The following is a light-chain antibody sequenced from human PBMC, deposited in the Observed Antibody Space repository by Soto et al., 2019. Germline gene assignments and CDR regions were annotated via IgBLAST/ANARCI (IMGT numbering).Light chain of an antibody. V-gene: IGKV3-11*01. J-gene: IGKJ5*01. CDR1: QSVSGY. CDR2: ADS. Sequence: EIVLTQSPATLSLSPGETATLSCSASQSVSGYIGWYQQKPGQAPRLLIYADSNRATGIPARFSGSGSGTDFTLTISSLEPEDFSVYYCQQRYNWPITFGQGTRLAIK. CDR3: QQRYNWPIT.